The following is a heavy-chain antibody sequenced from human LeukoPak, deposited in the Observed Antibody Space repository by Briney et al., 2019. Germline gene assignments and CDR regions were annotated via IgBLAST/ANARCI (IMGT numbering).Heavy chain of an antibody. J-gene: IGHJ6*02. CDR2: IYYSGST. Sequence: SETLSLTCTVSGGSISSGGYYWSWIRQHPGKGLEWIGYIYYSGSTYYNPSLKSRVTISVDTSKNQFSLKLSSVTAADTAVYYCARGGYYYYYGMDVWGQGTTVTVSS. CDR3: ARGGYYYYYGMDV. V-gene: IGHV4-31*03. D-gene: IGHD5-12*01. CDR1: GGSISSGGYY.